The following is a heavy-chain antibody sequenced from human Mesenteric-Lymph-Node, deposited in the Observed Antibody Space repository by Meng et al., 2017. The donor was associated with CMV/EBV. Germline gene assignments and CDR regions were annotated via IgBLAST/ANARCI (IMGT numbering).Heavy chain of an antibody. D-gene: IGHD3-10*01. Sequence: GSLRLSCTVSGGSISSYYWSWIRQPPGKGLEWIGCIRYSGNTNYSPSPKSRITISADTSKNQFSLELRSVTAADTAVYYCARDRSGGYNWFDPWGPGTLVTVSS. J-gene: IGHJ5*02. CDR1: GGSISSYY. CDR3: ARDRSGGYNWFDP. CDR2: IRYSGNT. V-gene: IGHV4-59*01.